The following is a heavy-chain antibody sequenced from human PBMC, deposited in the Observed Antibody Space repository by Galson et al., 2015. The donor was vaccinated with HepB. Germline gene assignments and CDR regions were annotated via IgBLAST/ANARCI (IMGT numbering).Heavy chain of an antibody. CDR3: AKDHDYVDYFLGYFDY. D-gene: IGHD4-17*01. CDR2: ISFDGSNK. V-gene: IGHV3-30*18. Sequence: SLRLSCAASGFTFSSYGMHWVRQAPGKGLEWVAVISFDGSNKYYADSVKGRFTISRDNSKNTLYLQMNSLRAEDTAVYYCAKDHDYVDYFLGYFDYWGQGTLVTVSS. CDR1: GFTFSSYG. J-gene: IGHJ4*02.